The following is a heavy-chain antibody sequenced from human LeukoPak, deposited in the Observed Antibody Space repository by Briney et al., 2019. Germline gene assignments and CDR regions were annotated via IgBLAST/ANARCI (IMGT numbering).Heavy chain of an antibody. Sequence: GGSLRLSCAASGFTFSSYAMSWVRQAPGKGLEWVSAISGSGGSTYYADSVTGRFTISRDNSKNTLYLQMNSLRADDTAVYYCAREGTGAGYDLDCWGQGTLVTVSS. CDR1: GFTFSSYA. D-gene: IGHD5-12*01. J-gene: IGHJ4*02. V-gene: IGHV3-23*01. CDR3: AREGTGAGYDLDC. CDR2: ISGSGGST.